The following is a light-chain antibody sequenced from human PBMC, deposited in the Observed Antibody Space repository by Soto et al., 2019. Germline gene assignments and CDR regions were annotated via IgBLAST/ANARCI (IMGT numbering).Light chain of an antibody. CDR2: DVN. CDR3: SSYTSSSTL. V-gene: IGLV2-14*03. CDR1: SSDVGANNH. J-gene: IGLJ2*01. Sequence: QSALTQPASVSGSPGQSITISCTGTSSDVGANNHVSWYQQHPGKAPKLMIYDVNNRPSGVSARFSGSKSGTTASLTISGLQTEDEADYYCSSYTSSSTLFGGGTKLTVL.